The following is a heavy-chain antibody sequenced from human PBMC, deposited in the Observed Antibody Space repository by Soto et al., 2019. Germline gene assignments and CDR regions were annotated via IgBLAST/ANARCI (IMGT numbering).Heavy chain of an antibody. CDR1: GFTFSGSA. CDR3: ARGAHYYDTTGYYYFGD. D-gene: IGHD3-22*01. J-gene: IGHJ4*02. CDR2: IRSKANNYAT. V-gene: IGHV3-73*01. Sequence: GGSLRLSCAASGFTFSGSAMHWVRQASGKGLEWVGRIRSKANNYATEYAASVKGRFTISRDKSKNTLYFQMNSLRAEDTAVYYCARGAHYYDTTGYYYFGDWGQGTLVTVSS.